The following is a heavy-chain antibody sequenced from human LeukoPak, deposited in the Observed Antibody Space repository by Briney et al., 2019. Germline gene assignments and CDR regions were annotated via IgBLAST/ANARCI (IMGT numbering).Heavy chain of an antibody. CDR3: AKGQWLPRDY. CDR1: GFIFSSYA. D-gene: IGHD6-19*01. Sequence: GEPLRLSCAASGFIFSSYAMSWVRQAPGKGLEWVSAISGSGGTTYYADSVKGRFFISRDNSKNTLYLQMNSLRAEDTAVYYCAKGQWLPRDYWGQGTLVTVSS. J-gene: IGHJ4*02. CDR2: ISGSGGTT. V-gene: IGHV3-23*01.